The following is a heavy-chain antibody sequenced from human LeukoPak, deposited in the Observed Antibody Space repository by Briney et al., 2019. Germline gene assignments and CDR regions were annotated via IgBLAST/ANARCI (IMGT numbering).Heavy chain of an antibody. CDR2: ISDSGGST. CDR1: GFTFSSYG. D-gene: IGHD3-10*01. CDR3: AIRHGSGSYSGY. V-gene: IGHV3-23*01. J-gene: IGHJ4*02. Sequence: PGGSLRLSCAASGFTFSSYGMSWVRQAPGKGLEWVSTISDSGGSTYYADSVKGRFTISRDNSKNTLYLQMNSLRAEDTAVYYCAIRHGSGSYSGYWGQGTLVTVSS.